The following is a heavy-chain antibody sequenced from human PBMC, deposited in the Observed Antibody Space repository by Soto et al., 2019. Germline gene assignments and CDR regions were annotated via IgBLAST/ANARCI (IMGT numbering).Heavy chain of an antibody. V-gene: IGHV3-7*01. J-gene: IGHJ4*02. Sequence: EVQLVASGGGLVQPGGSLRLSCVASGFTCGDFWMSWLRQAPGRGLEWVANIKNDGNEKYYVGSVKGRFVISRDNTRNSLYLQMNSLRAEVTAVYSCARGHWSNPLGGQGTLVTVSS. D-gene: IGHD3-16*02. CDR1: GFTCGDFW. CDR3: ARGHWSNPL. CDR2: IKNDGNEK.